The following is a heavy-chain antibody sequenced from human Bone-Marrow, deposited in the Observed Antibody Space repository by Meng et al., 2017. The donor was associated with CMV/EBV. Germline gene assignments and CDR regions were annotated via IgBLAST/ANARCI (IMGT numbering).Heavy chain of an antibody. V-gene: IGHV1-8*01. CDR2: MTPHNGHT. Sequence: ASVKVSCKASGYNFSSYDINWVRQAPGQGLEWMGWMTPHNGHTGYAQNFQGRVTMTRDTSISTAYMELSSLRSEDTAVYYCARVYSSGWADWFDPWGQGTLVTVSS. J-gene: IGHJ5*02. CDR3: ARVYSSGWADWFDP. D-gene: IGHD6-19*01. CDR1: GYNFSSYD.